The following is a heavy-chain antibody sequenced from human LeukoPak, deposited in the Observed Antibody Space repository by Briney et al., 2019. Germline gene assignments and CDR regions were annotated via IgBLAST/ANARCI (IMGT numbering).Heavy chain of an antibody. D-gene: IGHD3-22*01. CDR3: AKDSYYYDSSGQGEGYYYYGMDV. J-gene: IGHJ6*02. V-gene: IGHV3-30*18. Sequence: QPGGSLRLSCAASGSTFSSYGMHWVRQAPGKGLEWVAVISYDGSNKYYADSVKGRFTISRDNSKNTLYLQMNSLRAEDTAVYYCAKDSYYYDSSGQGEGYYYYGMDVWGQGTTVTVSS. CDR1: GSTFSSYG. CDR2: ISYDGSNK.